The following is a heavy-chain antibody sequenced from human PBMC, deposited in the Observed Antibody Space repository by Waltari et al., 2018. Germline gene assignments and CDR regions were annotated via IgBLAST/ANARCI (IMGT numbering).Heavy chain of an antibody. CDR2: VYYSGSA. CDR1: GSSIYSASY. Sequence: QVQLQVSGPGALMPSETPSLTRSVSGSSIYSASYWAWIRQAPGKGLEWLASVYYSGSAYYNPTLKSRLTISLNTFHNQFSLRLDSVTAADTAMYFCARDPSPHASNWYFDFWGRGTLVTVSS. D-gene: IGHD2-2*01. V-gene: IGHV4-38-2*02. J-gene: IGHJ2*01. CDR3: ARDPSPHASNWYFDF.